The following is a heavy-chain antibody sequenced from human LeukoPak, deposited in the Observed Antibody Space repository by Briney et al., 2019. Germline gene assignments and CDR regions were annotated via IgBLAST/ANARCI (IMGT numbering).Heavy chain of an antibody. V-gene: IGHV4-59*01. Sequence: SETLSLTCTVSGVSISSYYWSWIRQPPGKGLEWFGYIYYSGSTNYNPSLKSRVTISVDTSKSQFSLKLSSVTAADTAVYYGARGVTGSGSYYAIDYWGQRTLVTVSS. CDR1: GVSISSYY. CDR3: ARGVTGSGSYYAIDY. D-gene: IGHD3-10*01. CDR2: IYYSGST. J-gene: IGHJ4*02.